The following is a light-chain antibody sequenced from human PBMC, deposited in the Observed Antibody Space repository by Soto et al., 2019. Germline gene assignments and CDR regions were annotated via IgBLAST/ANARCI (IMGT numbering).Light chain of an antibody. CDR1: QSVSSY. J-gene: IGKJ1*01. V-gene: IGKV3-11*01. CDR3: QQ. Sequence: EIVLTQSPATLSLSPGERATLSCRASQSVSSYLAWYQQKPGQAPRLLIYDASNRATGIPARFSGSGSGTDFTLTISSLEPEDFAVYYCQQFGQGTKVEIK. CDR2: DAS.